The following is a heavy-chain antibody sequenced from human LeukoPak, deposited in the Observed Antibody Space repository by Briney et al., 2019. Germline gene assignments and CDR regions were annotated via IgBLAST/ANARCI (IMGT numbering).Heavy chain of an antibody. D-gene: IGHD1-26*01. Sequence: SETLSLTCTVSGGSISSYYWSWIRQPPGKGLEWIGYIYYSGSTNYNPSLKSRVTISVDTSKNQFSLKLSSVTAADTAVYYCARGREGMDVWGQGTTVTVS. CDR3: ARGREGMDV. CDR2: IYYSGST. CDR1: GGSISSYY. V-gene: IGHV4-59*01. J-gene: IGHJ6*02.